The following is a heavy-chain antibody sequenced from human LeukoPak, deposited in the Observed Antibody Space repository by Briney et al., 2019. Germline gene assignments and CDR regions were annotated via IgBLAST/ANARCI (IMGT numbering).Heavy chain of an antibody. CDR2: ISVSGGST. V-gene: IGHV3-23*01. CDR3: AKALHCSGTSCYLCFDY. J-gene: IGHJ4*02. Sequence: GGSLRLSCAASGFTFSSYAMNWVRQAPGKGLEWVSTISVSGGSTYYADSVKGRFTISRDNSKNTLCLQMNSLRAEDTAVYYCAKALHCSGTSCYLCFDYWGQGTLVTVSS. CDR1: GFTFSSYA. D-gene: IGHD2-2*01.